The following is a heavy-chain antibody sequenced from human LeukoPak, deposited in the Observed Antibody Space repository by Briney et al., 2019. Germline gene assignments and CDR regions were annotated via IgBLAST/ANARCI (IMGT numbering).Heavy chain of an antibody. CDR1: GFTFTTYD. CDR2: ISGYNGNT. D-gene: IGHD4-11*01. CDR3: ATVGMWDYSNTIDY. Sequence: GASVKVSCKASGFTFTTYDFSWVRQAPGQGLEWMGWISGYNGNTIYGQNLQGRVTMTTDTSTSPAYMELRNLTFDDPAVYSCATVGMWDYSNTIDYWGPGALVIVTS. V-gene: IGHV1-18*01. J-gene: IGHJ4*02.